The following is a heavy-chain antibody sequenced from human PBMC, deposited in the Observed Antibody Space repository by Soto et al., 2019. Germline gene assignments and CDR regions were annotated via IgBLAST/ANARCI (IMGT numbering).Heavy chain of an antibody. V-gene: IGHV3-23*01. J-gene: IGHJ6*03. D-gene: IGHD3-3*01. CDR2: ISGSGGST. CDR1: GFTFSSYA. CDR3: AKDNYDFWSGPDPYYYYYMDV. Sequence: GGSLRLSCAASGFTFSSYAMSWVRQAPGKGLEWVSAISGSGGSTYYADSVKGRFTISRDNSKNTLYLQMNSLRAEDTAVYYCAKDNYDFWSGPDPYYYYYMDVWGKGTTVTVSS.